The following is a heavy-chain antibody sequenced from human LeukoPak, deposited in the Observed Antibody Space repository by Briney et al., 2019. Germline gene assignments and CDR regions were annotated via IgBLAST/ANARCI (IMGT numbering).Heavy chain of an antibody. CDR3: ARDREAAGQKLTDY. V-gene: IGHV1-18*01. D-gene: IGHD6-13*01. CDR1: GYTFTNYG. CDR2: ISVYNGHT. Sequence: ASVKVSCKASGYTFTNYGITWARQAPGQGLEWMGWISVYNGHTNYAQKLQGRVTMTTDTSTSTAYMELRSLRSDDTAIYYCARDREAAGQKLTDYWGQGTLVTVSS. J-gene: IGHJ4*02.